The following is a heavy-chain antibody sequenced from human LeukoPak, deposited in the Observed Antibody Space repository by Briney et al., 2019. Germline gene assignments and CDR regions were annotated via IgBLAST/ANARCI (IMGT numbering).Heavy chain of an antibody. D-gene: IGHD3-3*01. Sequence: ASVKVSCKASGYTFTSYGISWVRQAPGQGLEWMGWISGYNGNTNHAQKLQGRVTMTTDTSTSTAYMELRSLRSDDTAVYYCAAAIFGVANVHNFDLWGQGTMVTVSS. J-gene: IGHJ3*01. CDR1: GYTFTSYG. CDR3: AAAIFGVANVHNFDL. V-gene: IGHV1-18*01. CDR2: ISGYNGNT.